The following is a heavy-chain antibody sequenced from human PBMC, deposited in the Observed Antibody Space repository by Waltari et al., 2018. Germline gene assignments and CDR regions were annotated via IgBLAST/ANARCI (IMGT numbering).Heavy chain of an antibody. CDR2: IYHSGRT. Sequence: QVQLQESGPGLVKPSETLSLTCAVSGYSISSGYYWGWIRQPPGKGLEWIGSIYHSGRTYSNPSLKSQGTRSVDTSKNQFSLKLSSVTAADTAVYYCAVHPLTVTPLYYFDYWGQGTLVTVSS. CDR1: GYSISSGYY. D-gene: IGHD1-1*01. J-gene: IGHJ4*02. CDR3: AVHPLTVTPLYYFDY. V-gene: IGHV4-38-2*01.